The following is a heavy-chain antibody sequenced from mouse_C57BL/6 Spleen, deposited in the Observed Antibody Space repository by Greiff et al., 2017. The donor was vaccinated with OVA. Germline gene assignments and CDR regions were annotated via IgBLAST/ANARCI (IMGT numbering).Heavy chain of an antibody. D-gene: IGHD1-3*01. J-gene: IGHJ3*01. CDR1: GYTFTSYW. V-gene: IGHV1-69*01. CDR2: IDPSDSYT. Sequence: QVQLQQPGAELVMPGASVKLSCKASGYTFTSYWMHWVKQRPGQGLEWIGAIDPSDSYTNYNQKIKGKSTLTVDKSSRTAYMQLSSLTYEESAVCYSAKCSHLQGFAYWGQGTLVTVSA. CDR3: AKCSHLQGFAY.